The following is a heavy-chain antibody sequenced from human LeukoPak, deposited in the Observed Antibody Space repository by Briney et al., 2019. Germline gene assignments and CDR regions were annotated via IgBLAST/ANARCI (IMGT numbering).Heavy chain of an antibody. V-gene: IGHV3-23*01. CDR3: AKDRNYYGSGSSNWFDP. J-gene: IGHJ5*02. CDR2: ISGSDGST. Sequence: GGSLILSCAASGFTFSSYAMSWVRQAPGKGLEWVSVISGSDGSTYYADSVKGRFTISRDNSKNTLYLQMNSLRVEDTAVYYCAKDRNYYGSGSSNWFDPWGQGTLVTVSS. D-gene: IGHD3-10*01. CDR1: GFTFSSYA.